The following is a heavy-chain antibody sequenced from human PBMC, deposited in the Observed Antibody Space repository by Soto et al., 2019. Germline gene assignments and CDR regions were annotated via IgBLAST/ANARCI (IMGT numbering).Heavy chain of an antibody. CDR2: IIPIFGTA. Sequence: QVQLVQSGAEVKKPGSSVKVSCKASGGTFSRYAISWVRQAPGQGLEWMGWIIPIFGTANYAQKCQGRVTITADESTSTAYMELSSLRFEDTAVYYCARAIVGPTTTGWLDPWGQGTLVTVSS. D-gene: IGHD1-26*01. J-gene: IGHJ5*02. CDR3: ARAIVGPTTTGWLDP. V-gene: IGHV1-69*01. CDR1: GGTFSRYA.